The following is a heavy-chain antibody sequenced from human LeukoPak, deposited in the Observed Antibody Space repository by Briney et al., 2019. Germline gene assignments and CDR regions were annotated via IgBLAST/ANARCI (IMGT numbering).Heavy chain of an antibody. CDR3: ARGDYCSSSSCFLRGFDI. D-gene: IGHD2-2*01. CDR2: IYYSGST. J-gene: IGHJ3*02. CDR1: GGSFSGYY. Sequence: SETLSLTCAVYGGSFSGYYWNWIRQPPGKGLEWIGNIYYSGSTNYNTSLKSRVTISIDTSKNQFSLKLSSVTAADTAVYYCARGDYCSSSSCFLRGFDIWGQGTKVTVSS. V-gene: IGHV4-59*01.